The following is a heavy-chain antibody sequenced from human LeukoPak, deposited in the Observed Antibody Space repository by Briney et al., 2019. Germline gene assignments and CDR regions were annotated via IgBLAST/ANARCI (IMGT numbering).Heavy chain of an antibody. CDR3: ARVGSSSWYNWFDS. Sequence: ASVKVSCKASGYTFTGYYMYWVRQAPGQGLEWMGWINPNSGGTNYAQKFQGWVTMTRDTSISTAYMELSRLRSDDTAVYYCARVGSSSWYNWFDSWGQGTLVTVSS. CDR2: INPNSGGT. J-gene: IGHJ5*01. D-gene: IGHD6-13*01. CDR1: GYTFTGYY. V-gene: IGHV1-2*04.